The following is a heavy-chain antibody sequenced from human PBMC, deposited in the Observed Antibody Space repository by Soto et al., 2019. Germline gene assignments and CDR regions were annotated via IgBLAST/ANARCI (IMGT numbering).Heavy chain of an antibody. D-gene: IGHD6-6*01. CDR2: IYPGDSDT. J-gene: IGHJ6*02. Sequence: LGASLKISCKGSGYRFTSYWIGWVRQMPGKGLEWMGIIYPGDSDTRYSPSFQGQVTISADKSISTAYLQWSSLKASDTAMYYCARRTPSIAARPECGMDVWGQGTTVTVAS. CDR3: ARRTPSIAARPECGMDV. CDR1: GYRFTSYW. V-gene: IGHV5-51*01.